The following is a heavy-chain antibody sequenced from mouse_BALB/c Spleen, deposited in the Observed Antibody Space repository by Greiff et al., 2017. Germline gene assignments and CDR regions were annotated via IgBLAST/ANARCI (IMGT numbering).Heavy chain of an antibody. J-gene: IGHJ3*01. V-gene: IGHV1-69*02. CDR1: GYTFTSYW. CDR2: IDPSDSET. CDR3: ARYYGSSDTWFAY. D-gene: IGHD1-1*01. Sequence: QVQLQQPGAELVKPGAPVKLSCKASGYTFTSYWMNWVKQRPGRGLEWIGRIDPSDSETHYNQKFKDKATLTVDKSSSTAYIQLSSLTSEDSAVYYCARYYGSSDTWFAYWGQGTLVTVSA.